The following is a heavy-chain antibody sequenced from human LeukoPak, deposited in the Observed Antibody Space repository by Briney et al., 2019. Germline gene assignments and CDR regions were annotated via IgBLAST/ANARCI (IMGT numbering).Heavy chain of an antibody. CDR3: ASNTYYYGSGGKYYFDY. CDR2: IYTSGST. J-gene: IGHJ4*02. V-gene: IGHV4-39*07. D-gene: IGHD3-10*01. Sequence: SETLSLTCSVSGGSVSGTNYYWAWIRQPPEKGLEWIGRIYTSGSTNYNPSLKSRVTMSVDTSKNQFSLKLSSVTAADTAVYYCASNTYYYGSGGKYYFDYWGQGTLVTVSS. CDR1: GGSVSGTNYY.